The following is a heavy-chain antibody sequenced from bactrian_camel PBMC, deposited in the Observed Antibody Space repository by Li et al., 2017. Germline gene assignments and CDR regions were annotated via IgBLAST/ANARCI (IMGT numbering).Heavy chain of an antibody. Sequence: HVQLVESGGGLVQPGGSLRLSCAASGFTFSSHYMSWVRQAPGKGLEWVPSIYSDGSNTYYADSVKGRFTINRDNAKNTVYLQMNSLKSEDTALYYCATAVVAGTYNYWGQGTQVTVS. D-gene: IGHD2*01. CDR2: IYSDGSNT. CDR1: GFTFSSHY. CDR3: ATAVVAGTYNY. J-gene: IGHJ4*01. V-gene: IGHV3-2*01.